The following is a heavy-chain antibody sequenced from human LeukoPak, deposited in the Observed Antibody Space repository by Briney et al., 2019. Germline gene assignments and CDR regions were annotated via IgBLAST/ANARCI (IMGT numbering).Heavy chain of an antibody. CDR3: ANRYYDILTGYPGDY. D-gene: IGHD3-9*01. CDR1: GFTFSSYA. Sequence: GGSLRLSCAASGFTFSSYAMSWVRQAPGKGLEWVSAISGSGGSTYCADSVKGRFTISRGNSKNTLYLQMNSLRAEDTAVYYCANRYYDILTGYPGDYWGQGTLVTVSS. J-gene: IGHJ4*02. V-gene: IGHV3-23*01. CDR2: ISGSGGST.